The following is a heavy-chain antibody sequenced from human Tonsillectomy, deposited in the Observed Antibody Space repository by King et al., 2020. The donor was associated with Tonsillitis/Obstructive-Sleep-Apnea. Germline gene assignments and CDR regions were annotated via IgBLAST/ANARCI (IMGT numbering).Heavy chain of an antibody. Sequence: QLQESGPGLVKPSQTLSLTCTVSGGSISSGNYYWSWIRQHPVKGLEWIGDIYDSGSTYYNASLKSRVTISVDTSKNQFSLKLTSVTAADTALYYCARVHGAARNYYDYYMDVWGKGTTVTVSS. V-gene: IGHV4-31*03. CDR1: GGSISSGNYY. D-gene: IGHD6-6*01. CDR2: IYDSGST. CDR3: ARVHGAARNYYDYYMDV. J-gene: IGHJ6*03.